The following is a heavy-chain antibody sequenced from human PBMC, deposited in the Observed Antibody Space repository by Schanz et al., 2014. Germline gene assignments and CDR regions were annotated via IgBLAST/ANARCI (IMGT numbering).Heavy chain of an antibody. CDR3: ARGIGGYGANNYVDD. J-gene: IGHJ4*02. D-gene: IGHD5-12*01. Sequence: QVQLVQSGAEVKKPGASVKVSCKASGYTFTSYGISWVRQAPGQGLEWMGGINTGSGDTKYSQNFQGRVTITRDTSASTAYMELSSLTSEDTAVYYCARGIGGYGANNYVDDWGQGTLVTVSS. CDR1: GYTFTSYG. V-gene: IGHV1-18*01. CDR2: INTGSGDT.